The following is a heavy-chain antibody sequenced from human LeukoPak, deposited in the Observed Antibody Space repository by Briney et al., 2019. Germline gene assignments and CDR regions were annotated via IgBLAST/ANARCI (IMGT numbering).Heavy chain of an antibody. CDR1: GGTFSSYA. CDR2: IIPIFGTA. J-gene: IGHJ4*02. Sequence: SVKVSCKASGGTFSSYAISWVRQAPGQGLEWMGGIIPIFGTANYAQKFQGRVTMTRDTSTSTVYMELSSLRSEDTAVYYCARAVGEYSYGDYWGQGTLVTVSS. D-gene: IGHD5-18*01. V-gene: IGHV1-69*05. CDR3: ARAVGEYSYGDY.